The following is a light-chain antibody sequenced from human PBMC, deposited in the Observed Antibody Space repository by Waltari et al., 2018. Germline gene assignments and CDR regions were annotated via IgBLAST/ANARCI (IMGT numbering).Light chain of an antibody. CDR2: NVS. CDR3: CSYAGSALWV. CDR1: SSDVGGYDH. Sequence: QSAVTQPASVSGSPGQSIAMSCTGSSSDVGGYDHVSWYQQYPGKAPKLIIYNVSERPSGISNRFSGSKSGSTASLTISGLQADDEAYYYGCSYAGSALWVFGGGTKLTVL. V-gene: IGLV2-23*02. J-gene: IGLJ3*02.